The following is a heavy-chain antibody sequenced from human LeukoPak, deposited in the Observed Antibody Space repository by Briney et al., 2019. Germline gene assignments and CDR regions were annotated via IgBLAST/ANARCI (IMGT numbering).Heavy chain of an antibody. Sequence: GRSLRLSCAASGFTFSSYAMHWVRQAPGKGLEWVAVISYDGSNKYYADSVKGRFTISRDNSKNTLYLQMNSLRAEDTTAYYCARDVPHIVVVTSHWFDPWGQGTLVTVSS. D-gene: IGHD2-21*02. V-gene: IGHV3-30-3*01. CDR2: ISYDGSNK. CDR1: GFTFSSYA. CDR3: ARDVPHIVVVTSHWFDP. J-gene: IGHJ5*02.